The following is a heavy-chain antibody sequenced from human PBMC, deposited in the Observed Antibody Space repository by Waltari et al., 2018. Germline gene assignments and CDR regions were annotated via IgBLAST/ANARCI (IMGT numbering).Heavy chain of an antibody. CDR2: ISSSSRYI. CDR3: ARDGSYAF. J-gene: IGHJ4*02. CDR1: GFTFSSYS. Sequence: EVQLVESGGGLVKPGGSLRLSCAASGFTFSSYSMNWVRQAPGKGLEGVSSISSSSRYIYYADSVKGRLTSARDNAKNSLYRQMNSLRAEDTAVYYCARDGSYAFWGQGTLVTVSS. D-gene: IGHD1-26*01. V-gene: IGHV3-21*01.